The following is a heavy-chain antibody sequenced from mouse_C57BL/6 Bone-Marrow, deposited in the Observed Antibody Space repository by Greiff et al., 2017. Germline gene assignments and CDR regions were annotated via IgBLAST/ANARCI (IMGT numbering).Heavy chain of an antibody. Sequence: EVKLVESGGDLVKPGGSLKLSCAASGFTFSSYGMSWVRQTPDKRLAWVATISSGGSYTYYPDSVKGRFTISRDNAKNTLYLQMSSLKSEDTARYDCARHYDYYAMDYWGQGTSVTVSS. V-gene: IGHV5-6*01. CDR3: ARHYDYYAMDY. CDR2: ISSGGSYT. J-gene: IGHJ4*01. CDR1: GFTFSSYG.